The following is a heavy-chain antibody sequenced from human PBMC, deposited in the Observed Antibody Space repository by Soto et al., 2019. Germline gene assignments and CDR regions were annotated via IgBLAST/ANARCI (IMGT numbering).Heavy chain of an antibody. CDR3: AKDVRVFGVVIIPVLNGMDV. CDR2: ISYDGSNK. J-gene: IGHJ6*02. Sequence: GGSLRLSCAASGFTFSSYGMHWVRQAPGKGLEWVAVISYDGSNKYYADSVKGRFTISRDNSKNTLYLQMNSLRAEDTAVYYCAKDVRVFGVVIIPVLNGMDVWGQGTTVTVSS. D-gene: IGHD3-3*01. V-gene: IGHV3-30*18. CDR1: GFTFSSYG.